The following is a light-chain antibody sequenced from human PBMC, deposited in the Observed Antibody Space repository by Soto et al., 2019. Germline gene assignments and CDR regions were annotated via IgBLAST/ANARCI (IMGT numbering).Light chain of an antibody. Sequence: EIVMTQSPATLSVSPGEIATLSCRASQSVTTYLAWYQQSPGQAPRLLIYAASTRATGIPARFSGSGSGTEFSLTISSLQSEDFAVYYCQQYINWPRTFGQGTKVDIK. CDR1: QSVTTY. V-gene: IGKV3-15*01. J-gene: IGKJ1*01. CDR2: AAS. CDR3: QQYINWPRT.